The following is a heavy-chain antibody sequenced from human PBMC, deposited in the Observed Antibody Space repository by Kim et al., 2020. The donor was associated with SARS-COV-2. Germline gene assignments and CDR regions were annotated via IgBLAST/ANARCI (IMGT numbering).Heavy chain of an antibody. CDR2: ISSSSSYT. V-gene: IGHV3-11*06. D-gene: IGHD2-21*02. CDR1: GFTFSDYY. J-gene: IGHJ4*02. Sequence: GGSLRLSCAASGFTFSDYYMSWIRQAPGKGLEWVSYISSSSSYTNYADSVKGRFTISRDNAKNSLYLQMNSLRAEDTAVYYCATYYMGSRGRRWGPWDWGQGTLVTVSS. CDR3: ATYYMGSRGRRWGPWD.